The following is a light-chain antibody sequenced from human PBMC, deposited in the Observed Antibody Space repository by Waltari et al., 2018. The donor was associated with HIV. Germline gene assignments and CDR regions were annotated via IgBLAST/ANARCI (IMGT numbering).Light chain of an antibody. CDR3: QAWDRTTGV. CDR1: KMGEKY. V-gene: IGLV3-1*01. J-gene: IGLJ1*01. CDR2: QDK. Sequence: SFELTLPPSLSVSPGQTDNIPCSGEKMGEKYVSWYQQKSGQSPVVVIFQDKRRPSGISERFSGSNSGNTATLTISGTQPIDEADYYCQAWDRTTGVFGTGTKLTVL.